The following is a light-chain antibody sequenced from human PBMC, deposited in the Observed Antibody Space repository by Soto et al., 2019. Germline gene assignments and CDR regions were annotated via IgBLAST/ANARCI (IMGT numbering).Light chain of an antibody. CDR2: GAS. CDR3: QQYGRSPYT. V-gene: IGKV3-20*01. Sequence: EIVLTQSPGNLSLSPGERATLSCRASQSVSSSYLAWYQQKPGQAPRVLIHGASSRATGVPDRFSGSGSVTEFTLTISRLEPEDLAVYFCQQYGRSPYTFGQGTKLEIK. CDR1: QSVSSSY. J-gene: IGKJ2*01.